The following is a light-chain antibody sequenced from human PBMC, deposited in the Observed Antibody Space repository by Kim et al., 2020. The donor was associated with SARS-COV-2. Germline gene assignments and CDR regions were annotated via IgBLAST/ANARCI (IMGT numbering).Light chain of an antibody. CDR3: QQYGGSPIT. CDR1: QSVSSSY. Sequence: EIVLTQSPGTLSLSPGERATLSCRASQSVSSSYLAWYQQKPGQAPRLLIYGASTRATGIPDRLSGTGSGTDFTLTISRLEPEDFALYYCQQYGGSPITFGQGTRLEIK. CDR2: GAS. V-gene: IGKV3-20*01. J-gene: IGKJ5*01.